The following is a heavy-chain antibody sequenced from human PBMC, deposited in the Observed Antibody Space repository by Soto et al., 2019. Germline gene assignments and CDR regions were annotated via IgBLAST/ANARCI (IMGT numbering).Heavy chain of an antibody. V-gene: IGHV4-34*01. J-gene: IGHJ6*02. CDR1: GGSFSGYY. CDR3: ARSPPPESYYYYGMDV. CDR2: INHSGST. Sequence: QVQLQQWGAGLLKPSETLSLTCAVYGGSFSGYYWSWIRQPPGKGLEWIGEINHSGSTNYNPSLKSRVTISVDTSKNQFSLKLSSVTAADTAVYYCARSPPPESYYYYGMDVWGQGTTVTVSS.